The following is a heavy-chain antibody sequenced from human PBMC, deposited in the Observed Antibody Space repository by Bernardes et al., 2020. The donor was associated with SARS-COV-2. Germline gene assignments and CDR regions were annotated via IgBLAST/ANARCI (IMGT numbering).Heavy chain of an antibody. CDR3: AKSPEDTYSFDY. J-gene: IGHJ4*02. CDR2: IESSGYI. V-gene: IGHV3-21*04. D-gene: IGHD4-4*01. Sequence: RGSLRLSCAASGFTVSSHTLHWVRQAPGKGLEWVSSIESSGYIYYAGSVKGRFTISRDNAKNSLFLQMNNLRADDTAFYYCAKSPEDTYSFDYWGQGTLVTVSS. CDR1: GFTVSSHT.